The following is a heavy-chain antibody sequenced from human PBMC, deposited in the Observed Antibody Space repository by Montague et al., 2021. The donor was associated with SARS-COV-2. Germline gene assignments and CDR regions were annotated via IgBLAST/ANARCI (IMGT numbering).Heavy chain of an antibody. CDR1: GGSISSSSYY. Sequence: SETLSLTCTVSGGSISSSSYYWGWIRQPPGKGLEWIGSIYYSGSTYYNPSLKSRVTISVDTSKNQFSLKLSSVTAADTAVYYCARDKAEYIVVVPAVPLADGTDVWGQGTTVTVSS. V-gene: IGHV4-39*07. CDR3: ARDKAEYIVVVPAVPLADGTDV. D-gene: IGHD2-2*01. CDR2: IYYSGST. J-gene: IGHJ6*02.